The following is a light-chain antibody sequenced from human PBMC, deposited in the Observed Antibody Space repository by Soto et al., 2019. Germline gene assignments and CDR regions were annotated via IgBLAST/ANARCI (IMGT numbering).Light chain of an antibody. CDR1: SSDVGGYNY. J-gene: IGLJ1*01. CDR2: EVS. CDR3: SSYTAYSSVV. V-gene: IGLV2-14*01. Sequence: QSVLTQPASVSGSPGQSITISCTGTSSDVGGYNYVSWYQQHPGKAPKLMIYEVSNRPSGVSNRFSGSKSGNSASLTISGLQAEDEADYYCSSYTAYSSVVFGTGTKVTV.